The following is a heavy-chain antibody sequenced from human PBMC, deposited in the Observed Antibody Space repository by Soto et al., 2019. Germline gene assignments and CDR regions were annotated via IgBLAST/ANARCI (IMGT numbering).Heavy chain of an antibody. D-gene: IGHD6-6*01. CDR3: ARGPFRPAYSSSSVGLDY. Sequence: SETLSLTCTVSGGSISISTYYWSWIRHPPGKGLEWIGYISYSGRTNYSPSLKSRVTISVDTSKNQFSPKLISVTAADTAVYYCARGPFRPAYSSSSVGLDYWGQGTLVTVSS. CDR1: GGSISISTYY. CDR2: ISYSGRT. V-gene: IGHV4-61*01. J-gene: IGHJ4*02.